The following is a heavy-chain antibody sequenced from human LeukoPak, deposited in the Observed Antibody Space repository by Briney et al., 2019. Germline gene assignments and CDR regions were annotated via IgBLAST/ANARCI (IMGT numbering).Heavy chain of an antibody. CDR3: AKGLSGYCSGGSCYPFDY. V-gene: IGHV3-23*01. D-gene: IGHD2-15*01. CDR2: ISGSGAGT. Sequence: PGGSLRLSCAASGFTLSSYAMSWVRQTPGKGLEWVSAISGSGAGTYYADSVKGRFTISRDNSKNTLYLQLNSLRVEDTAVYYCAKGLSGYCSGGSCYPFDYWGQGTLVTVSS. CDR1: GFTLSSYA. J-gene: IGHJ4*02.